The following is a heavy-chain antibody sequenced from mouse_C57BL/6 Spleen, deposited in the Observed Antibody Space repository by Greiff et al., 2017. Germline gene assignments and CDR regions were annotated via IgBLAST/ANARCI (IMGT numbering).Heavy chain of an antibody. CDR2: IDPSDSYT. CDR3: ASWDRVAY. CDR1: GYTFTSYW. J-gene: IGHJ3*01. Sequence: QVQLQQPGAELVRPGTSVKLSCKASGYTFTSYWMHWVKQRPGQGLEWIGVIDPSDSYTNYNQKFKGKATLTVDTYSSTAYMQLSSLTSEDTAVYYCASWDRVAYWGQGTLVTVSA. V-gene: IGHV1-59*01. D-gene: IGHD4-1*01.